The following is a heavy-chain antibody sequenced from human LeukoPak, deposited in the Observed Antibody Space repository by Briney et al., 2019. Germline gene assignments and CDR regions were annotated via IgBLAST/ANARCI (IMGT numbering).Heavy chain of an antibody. Sequence: SVKVSCKASGGTFSSYAISWVRQAPGQGLEWMGGIIPIFGTANYAQKFQGRVTITADKSTSTAYMELSSLRSEDTAVYYCARVSGSYQNFDYWGQGTLVTVSS. D-gene: IGHD1-26*01. V-gene: IGHV1-69*06. CDR1: GGTFSSYA. CDR2: IIPIFGTA. CDR3: ARVSGSYQNFDY. J-gene: IGHJ4*02.